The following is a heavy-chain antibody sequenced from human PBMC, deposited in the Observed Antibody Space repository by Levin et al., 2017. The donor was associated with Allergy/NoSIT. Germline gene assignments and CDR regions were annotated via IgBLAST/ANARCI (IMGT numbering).Heavy chain of an antibody. J-gene: IGHJ6*02. CDR2: IYSGGTT. CDR1: GFSANDDYMNSY. D-gene: IGHD1-1*01. Sequence: QAGGSLRLSCAASGFSANDDYMNSYMSWVRQGPGKGLEWVSVIYSGGTTYYGDSVKGRFTISRDNSKNMLFLQMNTVRPEDTAVYYCVRDSGTKGMDVWGQGTTVTVSS. V-gene: IGHV3-53*01. CDR3: VRDSGTKGMDV.